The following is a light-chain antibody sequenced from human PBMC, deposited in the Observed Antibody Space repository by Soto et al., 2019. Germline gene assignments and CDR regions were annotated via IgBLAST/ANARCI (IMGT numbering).Light chain of an antibody. CDR1: SSNIGSEY. J-gene: IGLJ3*02. V-gene: IGLV1-47*01. CDR2: RNN. CDR3: PARDDSLSGHWV. Sequence: QSVLTQPPSASGTPGQRVTISCSGSSSNIGSEYVVWYQHLPGTAPKLLIYRNNQRPSGVPDRFAGSKSGTSASLAISGLRSEDEADYYCPARDDSLSGHWVFGGGTKLTVL.